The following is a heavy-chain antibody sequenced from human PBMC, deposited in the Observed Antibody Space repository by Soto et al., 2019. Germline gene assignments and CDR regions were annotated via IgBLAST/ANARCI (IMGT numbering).Heavy chain of an antibody. CDR1: GGSISSGDYY. V-gene: IGHV4-30-4*01. CDR2: IYYSGST. J-gene: IGHJ4*02. D-gene: IGHD3-3*01. Sequence: QVQLQESGPGLVKPSQTLSLTCTVSGGSISSGDYYWSWIRQPPGKGLEWIGYIYYSGSTYYSPSLKCRVTISVDTSKTQFSLKLSSVTAADTAVYYCARVQASLRFWDYWGQGTLVIVSS. CDR3: ARVQASLRFWDY.